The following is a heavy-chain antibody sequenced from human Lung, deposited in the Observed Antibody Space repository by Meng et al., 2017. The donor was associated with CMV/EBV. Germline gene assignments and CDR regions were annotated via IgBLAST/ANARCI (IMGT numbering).Heavy chain of an antibody. J-gene: IGHJ3*02. CDR3: ARVKDYGSGSYSPGGTFDI. Sequence: SVKVSXKASGGTFSSYTISWVRQAPGQGLEWMGGIIPILGIADYAQNFQGRVTITADKSTSTAYMDLSSLRSEDTAVYYCARVKDYGSGSYSPGGTFDIWGQGTXVTVSS. D-gene: IGHD3-10*01. CDR2: IIPILGIA. CDR1: GGTFSSYT. V-gene: IGHV1-69*10.